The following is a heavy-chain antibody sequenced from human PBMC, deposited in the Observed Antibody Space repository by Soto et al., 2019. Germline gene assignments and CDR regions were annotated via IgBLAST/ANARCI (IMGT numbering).Heavy chain of an antibody. Sequence: SETLSLTCAVYGGSFSGYYWSWIRQPPGKGLEWIGEINHSGSTNYNPSLKSRVTISVDTSKNQFSLKLSSVTAADTAVYYCARVFRGCGSGYYFLGSGFDPWGKGSLVSGSP. J-gene: IGHJ5*02. CDR2: INHSGST. V-gene: IGHV4-34*01. D-gene: IGHD3-3*01. CDR1: GGSFSGYY. CDR3: ARVFRGCGSGYYFLGSGFDP.